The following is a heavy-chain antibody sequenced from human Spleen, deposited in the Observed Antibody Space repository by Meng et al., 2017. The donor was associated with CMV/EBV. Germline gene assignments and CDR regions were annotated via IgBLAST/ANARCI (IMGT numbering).Heavy chain of an antibody. J-gene: IGHJ4*02. CDR2: ISYDGTNK. Sequence: AASGFTFSSYGIHWVRQAPGKGLEWVALISYDGTNKYYADSVKGRFIISRDNSKNTLYLQMNSLRPEDMAVYYCARVDNGYDLPFDYWGQGTLVTVSS. CDR3: ARVDNGYDLPFDY. CDR1: GFTFSSYG. D-gene: IGHD5-12*01. V-gene: IGHV3-30*19.